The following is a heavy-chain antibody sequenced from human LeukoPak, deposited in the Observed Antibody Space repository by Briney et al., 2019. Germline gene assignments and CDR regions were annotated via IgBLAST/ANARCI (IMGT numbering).Heavy chain of an antibody. Sequence: SETLSLTCTVSSGSLSNYYWNWIRQPPGKGLEWLGYIFYGGSGSTNYNPSLKSRVTISVDTSKNQFSLKLTSVTAEDTAVYYCARGDVSTPWGQGTLVTVSS. CDR1: SGSLSNYY. J-gene: IGHJ4*02. V-gene: IGHV4-59*01. D-gene: IGHD2-15*01. CDR3: ARGDVSTP. CDR2: IFYGGSGST.